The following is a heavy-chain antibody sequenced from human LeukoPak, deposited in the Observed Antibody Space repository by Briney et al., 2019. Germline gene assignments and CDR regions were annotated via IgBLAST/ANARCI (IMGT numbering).Heavy chain of an antibody. V-gene: IGHV1-69*05. CDR1: GGTFSSYA. D-gene: IGHD3-3*01. Sequence: PMASVKVSCKASGGTFSSYAISWVRQAPGQGLEWMGGIIPIFGTANYAQKFQGRVTITTDESTSTAYMELSSLRSEDTAVYYCARGHSFDTIFGVVTEKMHMGYYYYMDVWGKGTTVTVSS. CDR2: IIPIFGTA. CDR3: ARGHSFDTIFGVVTEKMHMGYYYYMDV. J-gene: IGHJ6*03.